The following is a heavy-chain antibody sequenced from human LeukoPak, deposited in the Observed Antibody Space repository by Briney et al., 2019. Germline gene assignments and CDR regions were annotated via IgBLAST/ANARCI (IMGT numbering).Heavy chain of an antibody. D-gene: IGHD3-10*01. CDR3: VRITQGTIDY. Sequence: KTSDTLSLTCTVSGGSISSYYWGWIRLPPGKGLEWIGYISYSGSTTYIPSLKSRVTILVDTSKNQFSLKLSSVTAADTAVYYCVRITQGTIDYWGRGTLVTVSS. CDR1: GGSISSYY. J-gene: IGHJ4*02. V-gene: IGHV4-59*07. CDR2: ISYSGST.